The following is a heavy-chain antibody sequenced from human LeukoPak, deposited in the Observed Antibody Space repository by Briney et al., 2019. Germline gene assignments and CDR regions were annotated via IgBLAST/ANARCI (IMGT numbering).Heavy chain of an antibody. CDR1: GFTFSSYA. CDR2: ISGSGGST. V-gene: IGHV3-23*01. CDR3: AKDPLAVAGTGRGDY. J-gene: IGHJ4*02. D-gene: IGHD6-19*01. Sequence: GGSLRLSCAASGFTFSSYAISWVRQAPGKGLEWVSAISGSGGSTYYADSVKGRFTISRDNSKNTLYLQMNSLRAEDTAVYYCAKDPLAVAGTGRGDYWGQGTLATVSS.